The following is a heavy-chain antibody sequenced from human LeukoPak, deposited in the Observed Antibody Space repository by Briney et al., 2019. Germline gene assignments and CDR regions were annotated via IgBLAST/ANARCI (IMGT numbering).Heavy chain of an antibody. CDR3: ARAIREWELRYYYYYYMDV. D-gene: IGHD1-26*01. V-gene: IGHV3-7*01. Sequence: GGSLRLSCAVSGFTFSSYWMSWVRQAPGKGLEWVANIKQDGSEKYYVDSVKGRFTISRDNAKNSLYLQMNSLRAEDTAVYYCARAIREWELRYYYYYYMDVWGKGTTVTVSS. CDR1: GFTFSSYW. CDR2: IKQDGSEK. J-gene: IGHJ6*03.